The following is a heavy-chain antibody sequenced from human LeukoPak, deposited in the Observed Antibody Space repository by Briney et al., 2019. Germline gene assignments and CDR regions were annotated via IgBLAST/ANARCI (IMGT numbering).Heavy chain of an antibody. J-gene: IGHJ5*02. CDR3: AIRLATSRLATATTWFDP. Sequence: RSETLSLTCAVYGESFDGFYWNWIRQPPGKGLEWIGEINHSGMTNYNPALMTRVAISADSSKRQFSLDLTSVTAADTAVYYCAIRLATSRLATATTWFDPWGQGTLVSVSS. CDR1: GESFDGFY. D-gene: IGHD2-2*01. V-gene: IGHV4-34*01. CDR2: INHSGMT.